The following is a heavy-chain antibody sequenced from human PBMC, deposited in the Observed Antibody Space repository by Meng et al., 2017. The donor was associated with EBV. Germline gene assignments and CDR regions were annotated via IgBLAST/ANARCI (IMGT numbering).Heavy chain of an antibody. J-gene: IGHJ4*02. CDR3: AHIIAARPFDY. V-gene: IGHV2-5*02. CDR2: IYWDDDK. CDR1: GFSLSTRGVG. D-gene: IGHD6-6*01. Sequence: QIPLQDAGPTLVKPTQPLTRTCTFSGFSLSTRGVGVGWIRQPPGKALEWLALIYWDDDKRYSPSLNSRLTITKDTSKNQVVLTMTNMDPVDAATYYCAHIIAARPFDYWGQGTLVTVSS.